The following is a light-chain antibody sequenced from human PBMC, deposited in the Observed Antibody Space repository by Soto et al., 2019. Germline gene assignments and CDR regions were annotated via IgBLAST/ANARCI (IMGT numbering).Light chain of an antibody. CDR2: EAS. J-gene: IGKJ1*01. V-gene: IGKV1-5*01. Sequence: DIQMTQSPSTLSASVGDRVTITCRPSQSVSTWLAWYQQKPGEAPNLLIYEASRLQSGVPSRFSGSASGREFTLTITNLQPDDVATYYCQQYNDHQWMFGQGTKVDIK. CDR3: QQYNDHQWM. CDR1: QSVSTW.